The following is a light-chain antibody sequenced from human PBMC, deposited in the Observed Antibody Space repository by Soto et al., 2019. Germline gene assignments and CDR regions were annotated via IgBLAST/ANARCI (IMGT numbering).Light chain of an antibody. Sequence: QSVLTQPASVSGSPGQSITISCTGTSSDVGAYNFVSWYQHHPGRAPKLIIYEVTIRPSGVSNRFSGSKSGNTASLTTSGLQAEDEADYYCSSYTTSAPYVFGSGTKVTVL. V-gene: IGLV2-14*01. CDR2: EVT. CDR3: SSYTTSAPYV. CDR1: SSDVGAYNF. J-gene: IGLJ1*01.